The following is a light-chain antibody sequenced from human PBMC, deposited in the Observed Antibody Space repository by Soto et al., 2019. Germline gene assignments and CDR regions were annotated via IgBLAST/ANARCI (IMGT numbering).Light chain of an antibody. Sequence: GDRVTITCRASQSISSWLAWYQQKPGKAPKLRIYDASSLESGVPSRFSGSGSGTEFTLTISSLQPDDFATYYCQQYNSYSGTFGPGTKVDIK. CDR2: DAS. V-gene: IGKV1-5*01. CDR3: QQYNSYSGT. CDR1: QSISSW. J-gene: IGKJ3*01.